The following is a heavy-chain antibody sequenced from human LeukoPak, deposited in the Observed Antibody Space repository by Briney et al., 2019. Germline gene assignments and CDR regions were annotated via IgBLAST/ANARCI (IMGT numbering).Heavy chain of an antibody. J-gene: IGHJ6*03. V-gene: IGHV3-48*03. Sequence: PGGSLRLSCAASGFTFSSYEMNWVRQAPGKGLEWVSYISSSGSTIYYADSVKGRFTISRVNAKNSLYLQMNSLRAEDTAVYYCARDAVGYCSGGSCSYYYYYYMDVWGKGTTVTVSS. CDR2: ISSSGSTI. CDR1: GFTFSSYE. D-gene: IGHD2-15*01. CDR3: ARDAVGYCSGGSCSYYYYYYMDV.